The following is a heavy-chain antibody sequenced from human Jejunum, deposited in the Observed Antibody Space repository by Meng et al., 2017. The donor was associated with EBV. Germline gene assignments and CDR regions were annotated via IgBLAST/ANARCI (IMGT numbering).Heavy chain of an antibody. CDR2: INHGGGA. Sequence: QGQLKQWGAGLLKPSETLSPTCAVYGGSFSDYYWTWIRQPPGKGLEWIGEINHGGGAIYNPSLKSRVTISVDTSKNQFSLKLSSVTAADTAVYYCARLGGYASGTYYPIDPWGQGTLVTVSS. CDR3: ARLGGYASGTYYPIDP. CDR1: GGSFSDYY. V-gene: IGHV4-34*01. J-gene: IGHJ5*02. D-gene: IGHD3-10*01.